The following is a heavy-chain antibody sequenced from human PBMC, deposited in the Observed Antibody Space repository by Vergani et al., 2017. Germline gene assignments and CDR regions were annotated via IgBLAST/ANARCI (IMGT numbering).Heavy chain of an antibody. V-gene: IGHV1-46*01. CDR1: GYTFTSYY. Sequence: QVQLVQSGAEVKKPGASVKVSCKASGYTFTSYYMHWVRQAPGQGLEWMGIINPSGGSTSYAQKFQGRVTMTRDTSTSTVYMELSSLRSDDTAVYYCARSPYQPLLYDNLDAFDIWGQGTMVTVSS. D-gene: IGHD2-2*02. CDR3: ARSPYQPLLYDNLDAFDI. J-gene: IGHJ3*02. CDR2: INPSGGST.